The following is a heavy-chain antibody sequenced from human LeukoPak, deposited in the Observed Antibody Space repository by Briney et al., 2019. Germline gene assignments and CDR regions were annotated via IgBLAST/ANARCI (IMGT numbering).Heavy chain of an antibody. V-gene: IGHV4-39*07. CDR1: GGSISTTNYY. J-gene: IGHJ4*02. CDR2: VYYSGST. Sequence: PSETLSLTCTVSGGSISTTNYYWGWIRQSPGKGLEWFGCVYYSGSTYYNPSLKSRVTISVDTSKNQFSLKLSFVTAADTAVYYCARDKGIQLWSVWGKGNLVTVSS. CDR3: ARDKGIQLWSV. D-gene: IGHD5-18*01.